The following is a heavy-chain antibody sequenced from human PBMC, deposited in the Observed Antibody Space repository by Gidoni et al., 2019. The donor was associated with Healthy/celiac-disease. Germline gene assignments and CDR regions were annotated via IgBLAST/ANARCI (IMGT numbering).Heavy chain of an antibody. CDR3: ARSLAYCGGDCHFDY. V-gene: IGHV4-34*01. J-gene: IGHJ4*02. Sequence: QVQLQQWGAGLLKPSETLSLPCAVYGGSFSGYYWSWTRQPPGKGLEWIGEINHSGSTNYNPTLKSRVTISVDTSKNQFSLKLSSVTAADTAVYYCARSLAYCGGDCHFDYWGQGTLVTVSS. CDR1: GGSFSGYY. CDR2: INHSGST. D-gene: IGHD2-21*02.